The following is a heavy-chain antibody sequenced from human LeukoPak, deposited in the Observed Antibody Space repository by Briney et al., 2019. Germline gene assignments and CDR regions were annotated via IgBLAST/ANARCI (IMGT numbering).Heavy chain of an antibody. Sequence: GGSLRLSCAASGFTFSSYGMHWVRQAPGKGLEWVAVIWYDGSNKYYADSVKGRFTSSRDNSKNTLFLQMNSLRAEDTAVYYCAKHSGEVIVGATVNAWGQGTLVTVSS. J-gene: IGHJ4*02. V-gene: IGHV3-33*06. CDR1: GFTFSSYG. CDR3: AKHSGEVIVGATVNA. CDR2: IWYDGSNK. D-gene: IGHD1-26*01.